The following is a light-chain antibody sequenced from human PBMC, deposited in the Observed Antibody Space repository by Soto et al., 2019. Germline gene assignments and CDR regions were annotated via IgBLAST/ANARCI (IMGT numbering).Light chain of an antibody. V-gene: IGKV3-20*01. CDR1: QSVSNSS. J-gene: IGKJ2*01. CDR2: AAS. CDR3: QFYGNSPMYT. Sequence: EIVLTQSPGTLSFSTGERATFSCRASQSVSNSSLAWYHQKPGQAPRLLLFAASRRATGIPDTFSGSGSGTDFTLTISRLEPEDFAVYYCQFYGNSPMYTFGQGTRLERK.